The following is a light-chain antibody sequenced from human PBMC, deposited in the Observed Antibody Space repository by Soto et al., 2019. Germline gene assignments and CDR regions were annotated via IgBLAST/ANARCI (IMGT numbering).Light chain of an antibody. J-gene: IGKJ1*01. CDR2: GAS. CDR1: QSVSNN. V-gene: IGKV3-15*01. CDR3: QQYNNWWT. Sequence: EIVMTQSPATLSVSPGERATLSCRASQSVSNNLAWYQKKPGQAPRLLIYGASTRATGIPARFSGRGAGTEFTLTISSLQSEDFAFYYCQQYNNWWTFGQGTRVAIK.